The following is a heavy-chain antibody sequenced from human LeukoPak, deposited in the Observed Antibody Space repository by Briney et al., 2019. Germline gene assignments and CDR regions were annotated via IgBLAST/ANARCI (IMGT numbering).Heavy chain of an antibody. D-gene: IGHD3-22*01. CDR2: INPNSGGT. CDR3: AREPYYYDSSDTTHDY. J-gene: IGHJ4*02. Sequence: ASVKVSCKASGYTFTGYYMHWVRQAPGQGLEWMGWINPNSGGTNYAQKFQGRVTITRDTSISTAYMELSRLRSDDTAVYYCAREPYYYDSSDTTHDYWGQGTLVTVSS. V-gene: IGHV1-2*02. CDR1: GYTFTGYY.